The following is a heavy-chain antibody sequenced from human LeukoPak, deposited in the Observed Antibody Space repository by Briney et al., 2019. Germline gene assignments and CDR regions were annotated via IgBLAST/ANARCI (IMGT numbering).Heavy chain of an antibody. CDR2: ISAYNGNT. Sequence: GASVKVSCKASGYTFTSYGISWVRRAPGQGLEWMGWISAYNGNTNYAQKLQGRVTMTTDTSTSTAYMELRSLRSDDTAVYYCARDRGYYYDSSGYYESLPSDYWGQGTLVTVSS. D-gene: IGHD3-22*01. V-gene: IGHV1-18*01. J-gene: IGHJ4*02. CDR1: GYTFTSYG. CDR3: ARDRGYYYDSSGYYESLPSDY.